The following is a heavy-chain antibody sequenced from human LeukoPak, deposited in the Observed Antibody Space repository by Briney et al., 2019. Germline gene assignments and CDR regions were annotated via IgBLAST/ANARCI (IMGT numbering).Heavy chain of an antibody. D-gene: IGHD6-19*01. V-gene: IGHV3-21*01. CDR2: ISSSSSYL. CDR3: ASEGIAVAGGLDY. Sequence: GGSLRLSCAASGFTCSNSAMNWLRQAPGKGLEWGSSISSSSSYLYYADSVKSRFTLTRDNAKNSLYLQMTSLRAEDTAVYYCASEGIAVAGGLDYWGQGTLVTVSS. CDR1: GFTCSNSA. J-gene: IGHJ4*02.